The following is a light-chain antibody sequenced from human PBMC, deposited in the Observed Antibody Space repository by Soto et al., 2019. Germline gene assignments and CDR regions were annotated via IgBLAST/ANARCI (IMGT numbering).Light chain of an antibody. J-gene: IGKJ3*01. CDR2: AAS. V-gene: IGKV1-39*01. CDR3: QQSSTAPFT. CDR1: QNINTY. Sequence: DIQMTQSPSSLSASVGDSVTITCRASQNINTYLNWYQQKPGKAPKLLIFAASSLQSGVPSRFSGSGSRTDFTLTISSLQPEDFATYYCQQSSTAPFTFGPGTKVDIK.